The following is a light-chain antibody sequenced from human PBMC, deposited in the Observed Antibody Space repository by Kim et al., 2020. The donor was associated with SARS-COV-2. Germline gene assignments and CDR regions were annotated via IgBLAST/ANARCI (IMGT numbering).Light chain of an antibody. CDR2: DTS. Sequence: LSPGESDALSCSASESVKTYLAWYQQRPGQAPRRLIYDTSNRATGIPARFSGSGSGTDFTLNISSLEPEDFAVYYCQQRSNWPWTFGQGTKVDIK. J-gene: IGKJ1*01. CDR3: QQRSNWPWT. V-gene: IGKV3-11*01. CDR1: ESVKTY.